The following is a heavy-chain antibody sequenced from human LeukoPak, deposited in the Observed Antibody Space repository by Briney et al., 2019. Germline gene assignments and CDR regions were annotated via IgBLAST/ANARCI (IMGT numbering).Heavy chain of an antibody. CDR3: AREGAEYCTNGVCYGGDY. D-gene: IGHD2-8*01. V-gene: IGHV3-7*01. CDR2: INDDGSDA. CDR1: GFTFSSYW. J-gene: IGHJ4*02. Sequence: GGSLRLSCAASGFTFSSYWMTWVRQAPGKGLEWVTNINDDGSDANYVDSVKGRFTVSRDNAKNSLYLQMNSLRAEDTAVYYCAREGAEYCTNGVCYGGDYWGQGTLVTVSS.